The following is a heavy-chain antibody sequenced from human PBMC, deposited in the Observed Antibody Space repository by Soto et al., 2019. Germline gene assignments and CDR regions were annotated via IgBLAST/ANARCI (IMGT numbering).Heavy chain of an antibody. J-gene: IGHJ6*03. CDR3: AKDSGDYGDYYYMDV. D-gene: IGHD4-17*01. Sequence: GGSLRLSCAASGFTFDDYAMHWVRQAPGKGLEWVSGISWNSGSIGYADSVKGRFTISRDNAKNSLYLQMNSLRAEDTALYYCAKDSGDYGDYYYMDVWGKGTTVTVSS. V-gene: IGHV3-9*01. CDR1: GFTFDDYA. CDR2: ISWNSGSI.